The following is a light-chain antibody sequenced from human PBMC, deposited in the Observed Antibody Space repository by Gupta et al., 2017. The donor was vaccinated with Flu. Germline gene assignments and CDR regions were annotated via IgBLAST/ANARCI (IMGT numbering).Light chain of an antibody. CDR3: QQSYSTPGT. V-gene: IGKV1-39*01. Sequence: IQMTQSLSSLSASIGDRVTITCRASQSISSYLIWYQQKPGKAPKLLIYAASSLQSGVPSRFSGSGSGTDFTLTISSLQPEDFATYYCQQSYSTPGTFGQGTKLEIK. CDR1: QSISSY. J-gene: IGKJ2*01. CDR2: AAS.